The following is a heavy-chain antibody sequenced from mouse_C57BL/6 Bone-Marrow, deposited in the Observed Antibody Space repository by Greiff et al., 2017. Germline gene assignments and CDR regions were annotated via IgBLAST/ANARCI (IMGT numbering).Heavy chain of an antibody. CDR3: AREGEYDGYYPWFAY. CDR2: INPGSGGT. V-gene: IGHV1-54*01. J-gene: IGHJ3*01. D-gene: IGHD2-3*01. Sequence: QVQLQQSGAELVRPGTSVKVSCKASGYAFTNYLIEWVKQRPRQGLEWIGVINPGSGGTNYNEKFKGKATLTAAKSSSTAYMQLSSLTSEDSAVYFCAREGEYDGYYPWFAYWGQGTLVTVSA. CDR1: GYAFTNYL.